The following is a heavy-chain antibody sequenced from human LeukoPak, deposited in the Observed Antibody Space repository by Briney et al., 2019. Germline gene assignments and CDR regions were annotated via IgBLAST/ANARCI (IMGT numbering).Heavy chain of an antibody. J-gene: IGHJ5*02. CDR1: GGSISSGDYY. V-gene: IGHV4-30-4*01. CDR2: IYYSGST. CDR3: ARVSDYYDSSGYPTP. Sequence: PTETLSLTCTVSGGSISSGDYYWSWICQPPGKGLEWIGYIYYSGSTYYNPSLKSRVTISVDTSKNQFSLKLSSVTAADTAVYYCARVSDYYDSSGYPTPWGQGTLVTVSS. D-gene: IGHD3-22*01.